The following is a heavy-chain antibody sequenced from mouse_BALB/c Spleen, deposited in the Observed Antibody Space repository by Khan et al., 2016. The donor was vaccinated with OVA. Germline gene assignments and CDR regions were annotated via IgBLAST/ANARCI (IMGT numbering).Heavy chain of an antibody. CDR1: GFTFSTYA. CDR2: ISSDGDYT. J-gene: IGHJ3*01. CDR3: ARSAYGNFAY. D-gene: IGHD2-1*01. Sequence: EVHLVESGGGLVKPGGSLKLSCAASGFTFSTYAMSWVRQTPEKRLEWVATISSDGDYTYYPDNVTGRFTISRDNAKNILYLQMSSLRSEDTAMYDCARSAYGNFAYWGQGTLVTVSA. V-gene: IGHV5-9-3*01.